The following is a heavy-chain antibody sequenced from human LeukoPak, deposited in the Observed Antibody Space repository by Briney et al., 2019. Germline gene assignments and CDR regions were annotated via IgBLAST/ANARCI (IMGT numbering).Heavy chain of an antibody. CDR2: IFGAGKNTT. CDR3: AKRNTMIRGGPSFDY. Sequence: GGSLRLSCAASGFSFSSYAMNWVRQAPGKGLEWVSIIFGAGKNTTYYADSVKGRFTASRDNSKNTLYLQMTNLRPEDTAKYYCAKRNTMIRGGPSFDYWGQGILVAVSS. J-gene: IGHJ4*02. V-gene: IGHV3-23*03. D-gene: IGHD3-10*01. CDR1: GFSFSSYA.